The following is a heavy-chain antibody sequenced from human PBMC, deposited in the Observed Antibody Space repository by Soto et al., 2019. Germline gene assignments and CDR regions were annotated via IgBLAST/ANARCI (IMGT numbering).Heavy chain of an antibody. V-gene: IGHV1-18*01. CDR2: ISAYNGNT. CDR1: GYTFTSYG. D-gene: IGHD3-3*01. J-gene: IGHJ5*02. CDR3: ARDYDFWSGSVNWFDP. Sequence: ASVKLSCKASGYTFTSYGISWVRQAPGQGLEWMGWISAYNGNTNYAQKPQGRVTMTTDTSTSTAYMELRSLRSDDTAVYYCARDYDFWSGSVNWFDPWGQGTLVTVSS.